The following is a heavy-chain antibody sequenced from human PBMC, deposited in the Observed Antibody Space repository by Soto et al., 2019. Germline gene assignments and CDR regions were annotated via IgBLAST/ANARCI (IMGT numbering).Heavy chain of an antibody. CDR3: AKCSNVVVPAATNAFDI. Sequence: EVQLLESGGGLVQPGGSLRLSCAASGFTFSSYAMSWVRQAPGKGLEWVSAISGSGGSTYYADSVKGRFTISRDNSKNTLYLQMNSLRAEDTAVYYCAKCSNVVVPAATNAFDIWGQGTMVTVSS. D-gene: IGHD2-2*01. J-gene: IGHJ3*02. CDR1: GFTFSSYA. V-gene: IGHV3-23*01. CDR2: ISGSGGST.